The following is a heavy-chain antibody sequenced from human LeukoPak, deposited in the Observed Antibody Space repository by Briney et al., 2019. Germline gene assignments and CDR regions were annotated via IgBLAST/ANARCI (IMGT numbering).Heavy chain of an antibody. Sequence: GASVKVSCKASGYTFTGYYMHWVGQAPGQGLEWMGWINPNSGGTNYAQKFQGRVTMTRDQSISTAYMELSRLRSDDTAVYYCARDPLYYYGSGSYYKGVDYWGQGTLVTVSS. CDR2: INPNSGGT. D-gene: IGHD3-10*01. CDR3: ARDPLYYYGSGSYYKGVDY. J-gene: IGHJ4*02. V-gene: IGHV1-2*02. CDR1: GYTFTGYY.